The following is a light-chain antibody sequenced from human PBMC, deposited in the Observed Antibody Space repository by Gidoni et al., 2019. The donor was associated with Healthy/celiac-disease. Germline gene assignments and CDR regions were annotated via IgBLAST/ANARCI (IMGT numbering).Light chain of an antibody. J-gene: IGLJ2*01. V-gene: IGLV2-11*01. CDR2: DVS. Sequence: QSALTQPRPVSGSPGQSVTISCTGTSSDVGGYNYVSWYQQNPGKAPKRMIYDVSKRPSGVPDRFSGSKSGNTASLTISGLQAEDEADYYCCSYAGSYTLGGGTKLTVL. CDR3: CSYAGSYT. CDR1: SSDVGGYNY.